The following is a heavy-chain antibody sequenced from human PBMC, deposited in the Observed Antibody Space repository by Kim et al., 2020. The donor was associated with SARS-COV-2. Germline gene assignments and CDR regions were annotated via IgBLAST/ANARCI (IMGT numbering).Heavy chain of an antibody. CDR1: GFTFSSYA. CDR3: AKDRELMRWLQTGAFDY. V-gene: IGHV3-23*01. Sequence: GGSLRLSCAASGFTFSSYAMSWVRQAPGKGLEWVSAISGSGGSTYYADSVKGRFTISRDNSKNTLYLQMNSLRAEDTAVYYCAKDRELMRWLQTGAFDYWGQGTLVTVSS. CDR2: ISGSGGST. D-gene: IGHD5-12*01. J-gene: IGHJ4*02.